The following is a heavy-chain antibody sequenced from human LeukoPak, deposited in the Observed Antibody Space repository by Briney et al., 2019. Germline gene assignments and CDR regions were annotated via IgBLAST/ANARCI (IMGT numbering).Heavy chain of an antibody. Sequence: AASVKVSCKASGYTFTSYDINWVRQATGQGLEWMGWMNPNSGNTGYAQKFQGRVTMTRNTSISTAYMELSSLRSEDTAVYYCARDFGLEVTTAGYWGQGTLVTVSS. V-gene: IGHV1-8*01. CDR2: MNPNSGNT. CDR3: ARDFGLEVTTAGY. CDR1: GYTFTSYD. D-gene: IGHD4-11*01. J-gene: IGHJ4*02.